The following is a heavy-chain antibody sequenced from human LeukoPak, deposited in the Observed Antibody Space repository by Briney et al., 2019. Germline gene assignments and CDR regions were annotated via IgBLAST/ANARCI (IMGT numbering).Heavy chain of an antibody. J-gene: IGHJ4*02. CDR2: INSDGSST. Sequence: PGGSLRLSCAASGFTFSNYWMHWVRQAPGKGLVWVSRINSDGSSTTYADSVKGRLTISRDNAKNTLYLQMNSLRAEDTAVYYCARVWGDFDYWGQGTLVTVSS. CDR3: ARVWGDFDY. CDR1: GFTFSNYW. V-gene: IGHV3-74*01. D-gene: IGHD3-16*01.